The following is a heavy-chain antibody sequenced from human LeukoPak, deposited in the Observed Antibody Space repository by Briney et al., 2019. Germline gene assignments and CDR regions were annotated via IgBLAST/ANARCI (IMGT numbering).Heavy chain of an antibody. D-gene: IGHD3-22*01. CDR3: ARELFDSSGYYPLASFDY. J-gene: IGHJ4*02. V-gene: IGHV4-59*12. CDR2: IYYSGST. Sequence: SETLSLTCTVSGGSISSYYWSWIRQPPGKGLEWIGYIYYSGSTNYNPSLKSRVTMSVDMSKNQFSLKLSSVTAADTAVYYCARELFDSSGYYPLASFDYWGQGTLVTVSS. CDR1: GGSISSYY.